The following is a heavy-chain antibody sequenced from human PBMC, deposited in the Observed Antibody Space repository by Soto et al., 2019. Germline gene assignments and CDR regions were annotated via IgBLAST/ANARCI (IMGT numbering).Heavy chain of an antibody. CDR2: IYYSGST. CDR3: ARSDGRY. J-gene: IGHJ4*02. V-gene: IGHV4-59*01. Sequence: QVQLQQWGAGLLKPSETLSLTCTVSGGSISSYYWSWIRQPPGKGLEWIGYIYYSGSTNYNPSLKSRVTISVDTSKNQFSLKLSSVTAADTAVYYCARSDGRYWGQGTLVTVSS. CDR1: GGSISSYY.